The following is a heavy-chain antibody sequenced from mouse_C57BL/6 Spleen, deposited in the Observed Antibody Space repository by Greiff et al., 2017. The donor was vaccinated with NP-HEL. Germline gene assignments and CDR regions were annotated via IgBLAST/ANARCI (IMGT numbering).Heavy chain of an antibody. CDR2: IYPGDGGT. CDR3: ARSGSGAGFAY. Sequence: QVQLQQSGPELVKPGASVKISCKASGYAFSSSWMNWVKQRPGKGLEWIGRIYPGDGGTNYNGKFKGKATLTADKSSSTAYMQLSSLTSEDSAVYFCARSGSGAGFAYWGQGTLVTVSA. J-gene: IGHJ3*01. D-gene: IGHD3-1*01. V-gene: IGHV1-82*01. CDR1: GYAFSSSW.